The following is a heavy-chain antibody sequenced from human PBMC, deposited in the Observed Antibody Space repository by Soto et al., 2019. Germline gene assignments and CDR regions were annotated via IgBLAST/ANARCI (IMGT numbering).Heavy chain of an antibody. V-gene: IGHV3-48*02. D-gene: IGHD3-10*01. Sequence: EVQLVESGGGLVQPGGSLRLSCAASGFTFSSYSMNWVRQAPGKGLEWVSYISSSSSTIYYADSVKGRFTISRDNAKNSLYLQMNSLRDEDTAVYYCSRDTLKVRGGTTDYWGQGTLVTVSS. CDR2: ISSSSSTI. CDR1: GFTFSSYS. J-gene: IGHJ4*02. CDR3: SRDTLKVRGGTTDY.